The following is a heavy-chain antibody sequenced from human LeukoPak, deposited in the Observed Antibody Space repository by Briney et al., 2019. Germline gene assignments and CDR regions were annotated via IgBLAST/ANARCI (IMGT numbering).Heavy chain of an antibody. J-gene: IGHJ4*02. CDR1: GYSFTSYD. Sequence: ASVTVSCKASGYSFTSYDINWVRQATGQGLEWMGWMNPNSGNTGYAQKFQGRVTITRDTSISTAYMELSSLRSEDTAVYYCARRSDYYDSSAYFYWGQGTLVTVSS. D-gene: IGHD3-22*01. CDR3: ARRSDYYDSSAYFY. CDR2: MNPNSGNT. V-gene: IGHV1-8*01.